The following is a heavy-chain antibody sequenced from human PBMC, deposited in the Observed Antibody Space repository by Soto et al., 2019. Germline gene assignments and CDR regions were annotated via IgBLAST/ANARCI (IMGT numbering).Heavy chain of an antibody. CDR3: ARRYGGNFDY. J-gene: IGHJ4*02. Sequence: QVQLQESGPGLVKPSATLSLTCTVSGGSISSYYWSWLRQPPGKGLECIWYIYYSGSINYNPSRNSRATQAVDTSKNQCSLKLSSVTAADTVLYYCARRYGGNFDYWGQGTLVTV. CDR1: GGSISSYY. V-gene: IGHV4-59*01. D-gene: IGHD1-26*01. CDR2: IYYSGSI.